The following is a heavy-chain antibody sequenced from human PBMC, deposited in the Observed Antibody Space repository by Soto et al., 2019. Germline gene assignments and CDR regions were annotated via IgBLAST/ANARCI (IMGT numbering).Heavy chain of an antibody. D-gene: IGHD2-21*02. CDR3: TTVPQYCGGDCYFNY. V-gene: IGHV3-15*01. Sequence: GGSLRLSCAASGFTFSSYAMSWVRQAPGKGLEWVGRIKSKTDGGTTDYAAPVKGRFTISRDDSKNTLYLQMNSLKTEDTAVYYCTTVPQYCGGDCYFNYWGQGTLVTVSS. CDR1: GFTFSSYA. CDR2: IKSKTDGGTT. J-gene: IGHJ4*02.